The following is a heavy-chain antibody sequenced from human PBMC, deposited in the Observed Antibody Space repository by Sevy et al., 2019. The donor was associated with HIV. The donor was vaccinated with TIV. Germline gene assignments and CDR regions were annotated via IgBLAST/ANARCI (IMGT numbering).Heavy chain of an antibody. CDR3: ARNYPIGYCSSTSCLPDY. D-gene: IGHD2-2*01. Sequence: GGSLRLSCAASGFTFSSYSMNWVRQAPGKGLEWVSYISSSSSTIYYAASLKGRFTISRDNAKNSLYLQMNSLRAEDTAVYYCARNYPIGYCSSTSCLPDYWGQGTLVTVSS. CDR2: ISSSSSTI. CDR1: GFTFSSYS. V-gene: IGHV3-48*01. J-gene: IGHJ4*02.